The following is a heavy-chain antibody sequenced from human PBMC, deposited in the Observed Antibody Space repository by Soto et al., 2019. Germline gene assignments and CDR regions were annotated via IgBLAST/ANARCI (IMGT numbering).Heavy chain of an antibody. CDR3: ARDKWLHY. V-gene: IGHV4-59*01. CDR1: GGSISSYY. CDR2: IYYSGST. J-gene: IGHJ4*02. D-gene: IGHD5-12*01. Sequence: SETLSLTCTVSGGSISSYYWSWIRQPPGKGLEWIGYIYYSGSTNYNPSLKSRVTISVDTSKNQFSLKLSSVTAADTAVYYCARDKWLHYWGQGTLVTVSS.